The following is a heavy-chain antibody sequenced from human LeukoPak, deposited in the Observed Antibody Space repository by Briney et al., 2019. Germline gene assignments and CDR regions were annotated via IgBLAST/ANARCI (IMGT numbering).Heavy chain of an antibody. CDR3: ARLLAARPTDAFDI. Sequence: GGSLRLSCAASGFTFSSYAMHWVRQAPGKGLEWVSYISSSGSTIYYADSVKGRFTISRDNAKNSLYLQMNSLRAEDTAVYYCARLLAARPTDAFDIWGQGTMVTVSS. CDR2: ISSSGSTI. J-gene: IGHJ3*02. CDR1: GFTFSSYA. D-gene: IGHD6-6*01. V-gene: IGHV3-48*04.